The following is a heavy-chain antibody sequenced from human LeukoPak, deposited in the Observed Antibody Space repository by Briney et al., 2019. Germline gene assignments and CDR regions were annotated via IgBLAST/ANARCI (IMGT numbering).Heavy chain of an antibody. Sequence: ASVKVSCKASGYTFSIYGFSWVRQAPGQGLEWMGWISAYNGNTNYAQKFQGRVTMTTDTSTSTAHMELRSLRSDDTAVYYCARDALVGYYYYYMDVWGKGTTVTVSS. CDR3: ARDALVGYYYYYMDV. V-gene: IGHV1-18*01. CDR1: GYTFSIYG. CDR2: ISAYNGNT. J-gene: IGHJ6*03. D-gene: IGHD6-6*01.